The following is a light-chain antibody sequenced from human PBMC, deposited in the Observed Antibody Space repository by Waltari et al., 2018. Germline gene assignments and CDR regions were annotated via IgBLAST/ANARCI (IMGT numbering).Light chain of an antibody. CDR3: AAWDDSLNGFYV. CDR2: TNM. V-gene: IGLV1-44*01. J-gene: IGLJ1*01. Sequence: QSVLTQPPSASGTPGQRVTISCSGSSSNIGSHTVNWYQKFPGTAPKLLAYTNMHRPSWVPSRFSGSKSGTSASLAISGLQSEDEADYYCAAWDDSLNGFYVFGTGTKVIVL. CDR1: SSNIGSHT.